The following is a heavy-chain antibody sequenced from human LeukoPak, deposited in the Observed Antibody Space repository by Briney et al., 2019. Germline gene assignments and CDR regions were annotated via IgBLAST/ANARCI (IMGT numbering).Heavy chain of an antibody. V-gene: IGHV3-30-3*01. CDR1: GFTFSSYA. J-gene: IGHJ6*02. Sequence: QPGRSLRLSCAASGFTFSSYAMHWVRQAPGKGLEWVAVISYDGSNKYYADSVKGRFTISRDNSKNTLYLQMNSLRAEDTAVYYCAKEDYGSSYYGMDVWGQGTTVTVSS. CDR2: ISYDGSNK. CDR3: AKEDYGSSYYGMDV. D-gene: IGHD4-17*01.